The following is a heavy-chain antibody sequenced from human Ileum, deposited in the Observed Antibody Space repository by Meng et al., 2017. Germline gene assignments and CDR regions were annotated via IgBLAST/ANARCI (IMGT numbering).Heavy chain of an antibody. Sequence: QGQRQGSGPGLAKPSQTLAPTCTVFAVSISRGFYRWNWRRQHPGKGLEWIGSIYNSGSIYYNPSLKSRVTISLDTSKNQFSLNLSSVTAADTAVYYWARDRFSSGSSNWFDPWGQGTLVTVSS. J-gene: IGHJ5*02. D-gene: IGHD3-10*01. CDR2: IYNSGSI. CDR3: ARDRFSSGSSNWFDP. V-gene: IGHV4-31*03. CDR1: AVSISRGFYR.